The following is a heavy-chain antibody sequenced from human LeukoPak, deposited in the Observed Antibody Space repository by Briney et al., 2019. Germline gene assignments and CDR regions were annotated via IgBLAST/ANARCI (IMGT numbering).Heavy chain of an antibody. CDR3: ARTARSGFPDY. J-gene: IGHJ4*02. D-gene: IGHD3-3*01. CDR2: IYYSGST. Sequence: PSETLSLTCTVSGGSISSYYWSWIRQPPRKGLEWIGYIYYSGSTNYNPSLKSRVTISVDTSKNQFSLKLSSVTAADTAVYYCARTARSGFPDYWGQGTLVTVSS. CDR1: GGSISSYY. V-gene: IGHV4-59*08.